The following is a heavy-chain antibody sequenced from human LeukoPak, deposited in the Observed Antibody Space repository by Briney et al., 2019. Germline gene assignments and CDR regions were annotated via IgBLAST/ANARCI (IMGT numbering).Heavy chain of an antibody. CDR3: ARFIWSGYYMAFDI. D-gene: IGHD3-3*01. Sequence: SETLSLTCTVSGGSISSDNFYWGWIRQPPGKGLEWIGTIFYSGSTYYNPSLKSRVIISVDTSKKQFSLKLSSGTAADTAVYYCARFIWSGYYMAFDIWGQGTMVTVSS. V-gene: IGHV4-39*07. CDR2: IFYSGST. J-gene: IGHJ3*02. CDR1: GGSISSDNFY.